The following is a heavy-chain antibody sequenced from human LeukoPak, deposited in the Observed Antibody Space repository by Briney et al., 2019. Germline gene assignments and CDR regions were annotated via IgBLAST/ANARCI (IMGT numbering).Heavy chain of an antibody. V-gene: IGHV3-74*01. CDR2: IKNDGSTT. Sequence: GGSLRLSCAASGFTFSSYAMSWVRQPPGKGLVWVSRIKNDGSTTTYADSVKGRFTVSRDNAKNTLYLQMNSLRAEDTAVYYCARERKYDSNFDYWGQGTLVAVSS. J-gene: IGHJ4*02. CDR1: GFTFSSYA. D-gene: IGHD1-1*01. CDR3: ARERKYDSNFDY.